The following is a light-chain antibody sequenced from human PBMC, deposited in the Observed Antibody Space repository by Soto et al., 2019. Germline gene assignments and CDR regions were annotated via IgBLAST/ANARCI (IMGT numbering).Light chain of an antibody. V-gene: IGKV3-20*01. CDR3: HHYGDSPPFT. CDR1: QSISSSS. J-gene: IGKJ3*01. CDR2: GAS. Sequence: EIVLTQSPGTLSLSPGERATLSCRASQSISSSSLAWYQQKPGQTPRLLIYGASSRATGIPDRFSGSGSGTDFTLTISRLEPEAFAVYYCHHYGDSPPFTFGPGTKVGIK.